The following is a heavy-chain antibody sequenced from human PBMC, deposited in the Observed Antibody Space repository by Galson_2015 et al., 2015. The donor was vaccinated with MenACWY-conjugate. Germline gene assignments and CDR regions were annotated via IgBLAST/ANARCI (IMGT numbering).Heavy chain of an antibody. CDR2: VSYDASSR. J-gene: IGHJ3*01. D-gene: IGHD1-26*01. CDR1: GFRFSSYH. V-gene: IGHV3-30*10. Sequence: SLRLSCAASGFRFSSYHFYWVRQSPGKGLEWVAVVSYDASSRYYRDSVQGRFTVSRDNSKNTVYLEMSSLGPEDSAVYYCVRADGELRSSADLRGQGTMVAVSS. CDR3: VRADGELRSSADL.